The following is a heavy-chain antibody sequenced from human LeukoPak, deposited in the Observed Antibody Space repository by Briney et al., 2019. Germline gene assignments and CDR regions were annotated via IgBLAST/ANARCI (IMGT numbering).Heavy chain of an antibody. J-gene: IGHJ4*02. CDR3: ARSPGYGDYGHHDY. D-gene: IGHD4-17*01. CDR2: ISYTDNTI. CDR1: GFTFSSYE. V-gene: IGHV3-48*03. Sequence: GGSLRLSCAASGFTFSSYEMNWVRQAPGKGLEWVSYISYTDNTIYYADSVKGRFTISRDNAKNSLYLQMDSLRVEDTAVYYCARSPGYGDYGHHDYWGQRTLVTVSS.